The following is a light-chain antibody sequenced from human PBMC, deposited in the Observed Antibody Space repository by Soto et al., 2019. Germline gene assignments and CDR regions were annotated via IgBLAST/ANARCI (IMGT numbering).Light chain of an antibody. CDR3: QQYGSSQWT. CDR1: QSVSSSY. Sequence: EIVLTQSPGTLSLSPGERATLSCRASQSVSSSYLAWYQQKPGQAPRLLIYGASSRDTGIPDRFSGSGSGKDFTLTISRLEPEDFAMYYCQQYGSSQWTFGQGNKVEIK. V-gene: IGKV3-20*01. CDR2: GAS. J-gene: IGKJ1*01.